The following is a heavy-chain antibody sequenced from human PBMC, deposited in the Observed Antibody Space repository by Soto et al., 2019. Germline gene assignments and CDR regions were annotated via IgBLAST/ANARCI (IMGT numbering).Heavy chain of an antibody. Sequence: SQTLSLTCAIWGDSVSNNGATWNWIRQSPSRGLEWLGRAYYRSRWQYDYATSVRSRITINPDTSKNQFSLQLSSVTPEDTAVYYCARDPPDFNSGFDSWGQGSLVTVSS. D-gene: IGHD1-26*01. J-gene: IGHJ4*02. CDR2: AYYRSRWQY. CDR3: ARDPPDFNSGFDS. CDR1: GDSVSNNGAT. V-gene: IGHV6-1*01.